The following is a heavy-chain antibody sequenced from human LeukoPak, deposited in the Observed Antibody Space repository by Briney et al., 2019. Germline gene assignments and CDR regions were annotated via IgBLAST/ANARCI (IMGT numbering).Heavy chain of an antibody. CDR3: ATVLPCGSCYLPNDAFDI. CDR2: ISSSSSTI. J-gene: IGHJ3*02. Sequence: PGGSLRLSCAASGFTFSSYSMNWVRQAPGKGLEWVSYISSSSSTIYYADSVKGRFTISRDNAKNSLYLQMNSLRAEDTAVYYCATVLPCGSCYLPNDAFDIWGQGTMVTVSS. CDR1: GFTFSSYS. D-gene: IGHD2-15*01. V-gene: IGHV3-48*01.